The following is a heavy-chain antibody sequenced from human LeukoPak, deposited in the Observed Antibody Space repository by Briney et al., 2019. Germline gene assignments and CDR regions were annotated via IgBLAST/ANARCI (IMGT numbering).Heavy chain of an antibody. CDR3: AREIFFSGIVPDI. J-gene: IGHJ3*02. V-gene: IGHV1-69*06. CDR2: IIPIFGTA. Sequence: SVKVSCKASGGTFSSYAISWVRQAPGQGLEWMGGIIPIFGTANYAQKFQGRVTITADKSTSTAYMELSSLRSEDTAVYYCAREIFFSGIVPDIWGQGTMVTVSS. CDR1: GGTFSSYA. D-gene: IGHD2/OR15-2a*01.